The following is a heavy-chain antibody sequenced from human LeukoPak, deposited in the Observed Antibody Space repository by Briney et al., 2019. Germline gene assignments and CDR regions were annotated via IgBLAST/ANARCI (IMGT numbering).Heavy chain of an antibody. CDR3: ARDRGGYSGYDSYYFDY. Sequence: GGSLRLSCAASGFTFSSYWMHWVRQAPGKGLVWVSRINSDGSSTSYADSVKGRFTISRDNAKNTVYLQMNSLRAEDTAVYYCARDRGGYSGYDSYYFDYWGQGTLVTVSS. D-gene: IGHD5-12*01. J-gene: IGHJ4*02. V-gene: IGHV3-74*01. CDR2: INSDGSST. CDR1: GFTFSSYW.